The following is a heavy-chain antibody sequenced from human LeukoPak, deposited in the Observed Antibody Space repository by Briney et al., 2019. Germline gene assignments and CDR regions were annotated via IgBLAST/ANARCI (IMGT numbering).Heavy chain of an antibody. Sequence: AGESLRLSCAASGFTFSTSTMNWVRQAPGKGLEWVSSISSSSDYIYYADSVRGRFTISRDNAKNSLYLQMTSLRAEDTALYYCVRIPNSANFPNWFDSWGQGTLVTVSS. CDR3: VRIPNSANFPNWFDS. V-gene: IGHV3-21*01. CDR1: GFTFSTST. J-gene: IGHJ5*01. CDR2: ISSSSDYI. D-gene: IGHD4/OR15-4a*01.